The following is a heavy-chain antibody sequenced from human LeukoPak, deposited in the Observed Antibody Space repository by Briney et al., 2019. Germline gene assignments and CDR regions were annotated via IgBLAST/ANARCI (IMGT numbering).Heavy chain of an antibody. V-gene: IGHV3-15*01. CDR1: GFTFSNAW. CDR3: TTDRRTSSACMITFGGVIAYEEENFDY. D-gene: IGHD3-16*02. CDR2: IKSKTDGGTT. J-gene: IGHJ4*02. Sequence: GGSLRLSCAASGFTFSNAWMSWVRQAPGKGLEWVGRIKSKTDGGTTDYAAPVKGRFTISRDDSKNTLYLQMNSLKTEDTAVYYCTTDRRTSSACMITFGGVIAYEEENFDYWGQGTLVTVSS.